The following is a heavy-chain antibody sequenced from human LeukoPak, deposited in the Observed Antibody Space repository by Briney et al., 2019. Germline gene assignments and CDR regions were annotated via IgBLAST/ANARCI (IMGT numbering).Heavy chain of an antibody. Sequence: GGSLRLSCAASGFTFRSHDMSWVRQAPGKGLEWVSGISASGGSTFYADSVKGRFTISRDNSKNTLYLQMNSLRAEDTAVYYCANGDLSGSYYPANSYFDYWGQGTLVTVSS. V-gene: IGHV3-23*01. J-gene: IGHJ4*02. CDR1: GFTFRSHD. CDR3: ANGDLSGSYYPANSYFDY. D-gene: IGHD1-26*01. CDR2: ISASGGST.